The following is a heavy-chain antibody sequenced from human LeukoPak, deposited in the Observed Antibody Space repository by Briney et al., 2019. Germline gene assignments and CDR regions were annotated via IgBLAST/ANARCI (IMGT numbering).Heavy chain of an antibody. CDR3: ARHGGSGSYYNWFDP. CDR1: GDSITGYY. J-gene: IGHJ5*02. Sequence: PSETLSLTCTVSGDSITGYYWSWVRQPPGKGLEWIGYIYYSGSTNYSPSLSSRVSISVDTSKNQISLKLSSLTATDAAVYYCARHGGSGSYYNWFDPWGQGTLVTVSS. CDR2: IYYSGST. V-gene: IGHV4-59*08. D-gene: IGHD3-10*01.